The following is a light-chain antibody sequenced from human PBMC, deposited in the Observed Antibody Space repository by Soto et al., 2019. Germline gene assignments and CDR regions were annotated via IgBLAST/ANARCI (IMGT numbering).Light chain of an antibody. CDR3: KVWDSSSDHVV. Sequence: SYELTQTPSVSVAPGQTARITCGGNDIGNKNVHWYQQKPGQAPVLVVYDDSDRPSRIPERFSASNSGNTATLIISRVEAGDEADYYCKVWDSSSDHVVFGGGTKVTVL. CDR1: DIGNKN. CDR2: DDS. J-gene: IGLJ2*01. V-gene: IGLV3-21*02.